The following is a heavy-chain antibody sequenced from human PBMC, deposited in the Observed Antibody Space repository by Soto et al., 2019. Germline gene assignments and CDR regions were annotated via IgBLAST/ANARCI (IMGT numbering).Heavy chain of an antibody. D-gene: IGHD3-10*01. Sequence: QVQLVQSGAEVKRPGSSVKVSCKASGDTFNFYSINWVRQAPGLGLEWMGRVNPILSMSNYAPRFQGRVTMTADKSTSTAYMELSGLRSEYTAIYYCATSYGSGYRAFDFWGQGALVTVSS. CDR3: ATSYGSGYRAFDF. J-gene: IGHJ4*02. CDR1: GDTFNFYS. CDR2: VNPILSMS. V-gene: IGHV1-69*04.